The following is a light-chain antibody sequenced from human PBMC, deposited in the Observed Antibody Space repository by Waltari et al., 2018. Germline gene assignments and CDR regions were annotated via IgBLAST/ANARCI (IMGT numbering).Light chain of an antibody. V-gene: IGKV3-11*01. CDR3: LQRSNWPYT. CDR1: QTVRSF. Sequence: EIVLTQSPATLSLSPGERATLSCRASQTVRSFLAWYQHKPGQAPRLLIFDVSSRAPRIPAKFRGSVSGTDFTLTVSNLEPEDFAVYYCLQRSNWPYTFGQGTRVEIK. CDR2: DVS. J-gene: IGKJ2*01.